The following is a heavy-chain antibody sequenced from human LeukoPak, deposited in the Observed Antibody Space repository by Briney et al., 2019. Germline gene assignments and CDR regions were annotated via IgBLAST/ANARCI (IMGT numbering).Heavy chain of an antibody. Sequence: SETLSLTCTVSGGSISSGSYYWSWIRQPAGKGLEWIGRIYTSGSTNYNPSLKSRVTISVDTSKNQFSLKLSSVTAADTAVYYCARHERSSSWPYWGQGTLVTVSS. CDR1: GGSISSGSYY. CDR3: ARHERSSSWPY. J-gene: IGHJ4*02. D-gene: IGHD6-13*01. V-gene: IGHV4-61*02. CDR2: IYTSGST.